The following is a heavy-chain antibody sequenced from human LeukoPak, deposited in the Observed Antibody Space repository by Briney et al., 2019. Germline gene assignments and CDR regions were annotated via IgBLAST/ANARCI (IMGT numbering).Heavy chain of an antibody. Sequence: GGSLRLSCAASGFTFSSYWMNWVRQAPGKGLEWVAKINQDGREKYYVDSVKGRFTISRDNAKNSLYLQMNSLRAEDTRVYYFAGRDGARDYWGQGTLVTVSS. CDR1: GFTFSSYW. V-gene: IGHV3-7*01. D-gene: IGHD5-24*01. CDR2: INQDGREK. J-gene: IGHJ4*02. CDR3: AGRDGARDY.